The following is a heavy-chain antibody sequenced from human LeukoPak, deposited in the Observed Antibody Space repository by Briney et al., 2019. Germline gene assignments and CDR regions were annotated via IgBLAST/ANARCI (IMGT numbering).Heavy chain of an antibody. CDR2: TMPDGSVK. Sequence: PGGSLRLSCVGSRFTFKNYWMNWVRQAPGRGLEWVANTMPDGSVKNYLDSVRGRFTISRDNTKNLLYLEMNSLTVEDTALYYCTTIAASDIDYWGQGTLVTVSS. CDR3: TTIAASDIDY. V-gene: IGHV3-7*01. D-gene: IGHD6-25*01. CDR1: RFTFKNYW. J-gene: IGHJ4*02.